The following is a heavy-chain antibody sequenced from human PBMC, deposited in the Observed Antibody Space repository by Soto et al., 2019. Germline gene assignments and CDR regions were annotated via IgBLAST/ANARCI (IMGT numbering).Heavy chain of an antibody. D-gene: IGHD3-3*01. V-gene: IGHV2-5*02. CDR3: ARGFYTGAGSFDY. CDR2: IYWDDDK. J-gene: IGHJ4*02. CDR1: VLSLGTRGVG. Sequence: QITLRESGPTLVKPTQNLTLTCTFSVLSLGTRGVGVGWIRQPPEKALEWLALIYWDDDKRNSPSLKTGLTVTMDTSKSQLVLTMSTMDPVDKATYYCARGFYTGAGSFDYWGRGTLVTVSS.